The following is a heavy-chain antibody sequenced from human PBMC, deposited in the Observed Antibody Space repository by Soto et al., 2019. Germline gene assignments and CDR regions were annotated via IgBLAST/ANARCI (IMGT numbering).Heavy chain of an antibody. CDR3: ARDPSHSSGYYYY. J-gene: IGHJ4*02. Sequence: ASVKVSCKASGYPFTSYRINWVRQAPGQGLEWMGWISPYNGDTNFGQVLQGRVTLTTDTSTSTAYMELKSLRSDDTAVYYCARDPSHSSGYYYYWGQGTLVTVSS. CDR2: ISPYNGDT. V-gene: IGHV1-18*01. CDR1: GYPFTSYR. D-gene: IGHD3-22*01.